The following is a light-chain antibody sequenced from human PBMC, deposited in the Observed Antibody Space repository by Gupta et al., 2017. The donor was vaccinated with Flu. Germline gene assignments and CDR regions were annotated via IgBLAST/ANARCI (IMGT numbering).Light chain of an antibody. CDR2: KIS. CDR3: RQGKHGPRT. V-gene: IGKV2-30*01. Sequence: DVLMSQSPLSLSVGLGQSASISCRSSQSLVYSDGNTYLNWFQQKPGHSPRRLIYKISKRDSGVPDRFSGSGSGTDFTLRIARVEGEDVGTYCCRQGKHGPRTFGQGTKVEIK. J-gene: IGKJ1*01. CDR1: QSLVYSDGNTY.